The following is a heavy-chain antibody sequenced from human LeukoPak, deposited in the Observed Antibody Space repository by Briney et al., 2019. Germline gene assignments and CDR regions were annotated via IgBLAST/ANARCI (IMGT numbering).Heavy chain of an antibody. J-gene: IGHJ4*02. CDR2: ISSSGSTI. Sequence: PGGSLRLSCAASGFTFSSYEMNWVRQAPGKGREGVSYISSSGSTIYYADSVKGRFTISRDNAKNSLYLQMNSLRAEDTAVYYCARDVLHGGNVDYWGQGTLVTVSS. CDR3: ARDVLHGGNVDY. D-gene: IGHD4-23*01. V-gene: IGHV3-48*03. CDR1: GFTFSSYE.